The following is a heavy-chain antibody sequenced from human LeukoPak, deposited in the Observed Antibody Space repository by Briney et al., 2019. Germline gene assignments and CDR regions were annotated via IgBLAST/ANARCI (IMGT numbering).Heavy chain of an antibody. J-gene: IGHJ4*02. Sequence: GGSLRLSCAASGFTFSGYAMSWVRQAPGKGLEWVSGISGSGGSTYYADSVKGRFTISRDNSKNALYLQMNSLRVEDTAVYYCARAMMVVANLWGVFDYWGQGTLVTVSS. CDR2: ISGSGGST. D-gene: IGHD3-22*01. CDR1: GFTFSGYA. V-gene: IGHV3-23*01. CDR3: ARAMMVVANLWGVFDY.